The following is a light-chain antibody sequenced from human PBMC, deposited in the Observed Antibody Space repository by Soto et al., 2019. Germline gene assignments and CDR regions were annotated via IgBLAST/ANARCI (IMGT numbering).Light chain of an antibody. CDR2: GAS. CDR1: QSVSSSY. V-gene: IGKV3-20*01. CDR3: QNFGDSPFT. Sequence: EIVLTQSPGTLSLSPGERATLSCRASQSVSSSYLAWYQQKPDQAPRLLIYGASSRATGIPDRFSGSGSGTDFTLTISRLEPEDFAMYYCQNFGDSPFTFGPGTKVDIK. J-gene: IGKJ3*01.